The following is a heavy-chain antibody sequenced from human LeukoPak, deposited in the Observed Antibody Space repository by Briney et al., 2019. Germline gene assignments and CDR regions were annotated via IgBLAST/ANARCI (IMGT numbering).Heavy chain of an antibody. Sequence: SETLSLTCAVYGGSFSGYYWSWIRQPPGKGLEWIGEINHSGSTNYNPSLKSRVTISVDTSKNQFSLKLSSVTAADTAVYYRARATYGDYVNFDYWGQGTLVTVSS. CDR1: GGSFSGYY. J-gene: IGHJ4*02. CDR3: ARATYGDYVNFDY. D-gene: IGHD4-17*01. V-gene: IGHV4-34*01. CDR2: INHSGST.